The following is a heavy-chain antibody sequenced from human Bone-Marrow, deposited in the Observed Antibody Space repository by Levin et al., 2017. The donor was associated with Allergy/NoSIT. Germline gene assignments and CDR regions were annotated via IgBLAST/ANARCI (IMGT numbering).Heavy chain of an antibody. V-gene: IGHV3-21*01. D-gene: IGHD3-3*01. CDR2: ISSSSSYI. Sequence: NTGGSLRLSFSSSFFPFFLSLLPFFPPSPLKGLEWVSSISSSSSYIYYADSVKGRFTISRDNAKNSLYLQMNSLRAEDAAVYYCAAGTTIFGVARFDYWGQGTLVTVPS. J-gene: IGHJ4*02. CDR1: FFPFFLSL. CDR3: AAGTTIFGVARFDY.